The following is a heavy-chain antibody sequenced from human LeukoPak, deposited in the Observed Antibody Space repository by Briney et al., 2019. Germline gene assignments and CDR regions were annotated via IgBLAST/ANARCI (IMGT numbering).Heavy chain of an antibody. Sequence: SETLSLTCTVSGGSISSYYWSWIRQPPGKGLEWIGYIYYSGSTNYNPSLKSRVTISVDTSKNQFSLKLSSVTAADTAVYYCARHLDVNWYFDLWGRGTLVTVSS. D-gene: IGHD1-1*01. CDR3: ARHLDVNWYFDL. CDR2: IYYSGST. V-gene: IGHV4-59*08. J-gene: IGHJ2*01. CDR1: GGSISSYY.